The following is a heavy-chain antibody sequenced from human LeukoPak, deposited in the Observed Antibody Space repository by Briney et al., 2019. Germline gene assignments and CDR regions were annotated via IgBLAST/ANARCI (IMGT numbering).Heavy chain of an antibody. V-gene: IGHV4-59*01. CDR3: ARKDYCSGSNCFVY. Sequence: PSETLSLTCTVSGGSISSYYWSWIRQPPGKGLEWIGYIYYSGSTNYNPSLKSRVTISVDMSKNHFSLKLTSVTAAETAVYYCARKDYCSGSNCFVYWGQGTLVTVSS. J-gene: IGHJ4*02. CDR1: GGSISSYY. CDR2: IYYSGST. D-gene: IGHD2-15*01.